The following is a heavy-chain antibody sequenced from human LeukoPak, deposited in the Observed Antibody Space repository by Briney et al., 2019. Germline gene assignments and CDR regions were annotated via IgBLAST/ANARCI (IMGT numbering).Heavy chain of an antibody. Sequence: GGSLRLPCAASGFTFSDHYMDWVRQAPGKGLEWVGRIRNKANSYTTEYAASVKGRFTISRDDLKRSLYLQMNSLKTEDTAVYYCARDRLSSGWETFDYWGQGTLVTVSS. J-gene: IGHJ4*02. V-gene: IGHV3-72*01. D-gene: IGHD6-19*01. CDR3: ARDRLSSGWETFDY. CDR1: GFTFSDHY. CDR2: IRNKANSYTT.